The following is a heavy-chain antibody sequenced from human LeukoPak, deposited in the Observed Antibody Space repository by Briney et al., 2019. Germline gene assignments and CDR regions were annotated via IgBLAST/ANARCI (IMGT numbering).Heavy chain of an antibody. CDR2: IYYSGST. CDR3: ARHGYEIPDAGRGTYYYYYYMDV. V-gene: IGHV4-38-2*02. CDR1: GYSISSGYY. Sequence: SETLSLTCTVSGYSISSGYYWGWIRQPPGKGLEWIGSIYYSGSTYYNPSLKSRVTISVDTSKNQFSLKLSSVTAADTAVYYCARHGYEIPDAGRGTYYYYYYMDVWGKGTTVTISS. J-gene: IGHJ6*03. D-gene: IGHD5-18*01.